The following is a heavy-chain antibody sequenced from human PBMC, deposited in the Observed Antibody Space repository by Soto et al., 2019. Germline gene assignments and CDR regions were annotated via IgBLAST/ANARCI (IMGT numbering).Heavy chain of an antibody. D-gene: IGHD2-2*01. CDR2: ISAYSGNT. J-gene: IGHJ6*02. CDR3: ARSGDYCSSTSCPSNYYYYYGMDV. V-gene: IGHV1-18*01. Sequence: ASVKVSCKASGYTFTSYGTSWVRQAPGQGLEWMGWISAYSGNTNYAQKLQGRVTMTTDTSTSTAYMELRSLRSDDTAVYYCARSGDYCSSTSCPSNYYYYYGMDVWGQGTTVTVSS. CDR1: GYTFTSYG.